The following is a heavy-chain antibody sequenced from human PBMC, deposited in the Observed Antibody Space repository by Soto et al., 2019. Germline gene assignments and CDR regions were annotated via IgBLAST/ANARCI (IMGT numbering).Heavy chain of an antibody. V-gene: IGHV3-23*01. CDR1: GFTFSSYA. CDR3: AKDRLTGSYYNYYYYGMDV. D-gene: IGHD3-10*01. J-gene: IGHJ6*02. CDR2: ISGSGGST. Sequence: GGSLRLSCAASGFTFSSYAMSWVRQAPGKGLEWVSAISGSGGSTYYADSVKGRFTISRDNSKNTLYLQMNSLRAEDTAVYYCAKDRLTGSYYNYYYYGMDVWGQGTTVTSP.